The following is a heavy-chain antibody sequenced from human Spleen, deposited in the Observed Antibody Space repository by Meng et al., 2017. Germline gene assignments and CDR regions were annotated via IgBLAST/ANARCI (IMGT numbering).Heavy chain of an antibody. CDR2: MSAYNGHA. CDR1: GGTFSSYA. D-gene: IGHD2-15*01. J-gene: IGHJ4*02. CDR3: TRENGSPYYSY. V-gene: IGHV1-18*01. Sequence: QVQLVQSGAEVKKPGSSVKVSCKASGGTFSSYAISWVRQAPGQGLEWMGWMSAYNGHAEYPQRLQGRVTMTTDTSTTTAYMELRNLRSDDTAIYYCTRENGSPYYSYWGQGTLVTVSS.